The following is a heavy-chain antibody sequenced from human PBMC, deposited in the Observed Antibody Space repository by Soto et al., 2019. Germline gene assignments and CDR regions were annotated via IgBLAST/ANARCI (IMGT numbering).Heavy chain of an antibody. J-gene: IGHJ5*02. CDR3: ARDRRPSRGYYPYWFDP. CDR2: IIPIFGTA. CDR1: GGTFSSYA. Sequence: QVQLVQSGAEVKKPGSSVKVSCKASGGTFSSYAITWVRQAPGQGLEWMGGIIPIFGTANYAQKFQGRVTITADESTSTAYMERSSLRSEDTAVYYCARDRRPSRGYYPYWFDPWGQGTLVTVSS. V-gene: IGHV1-69*12. D-gene: IGHD3-22*01.